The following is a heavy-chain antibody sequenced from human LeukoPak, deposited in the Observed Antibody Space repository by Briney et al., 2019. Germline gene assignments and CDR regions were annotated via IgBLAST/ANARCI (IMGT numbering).Heavy chain of an antibody. J-gene: IGHJ3*02. CDR2: IWYDGSNE. CDR3: AKDLKSSGPQSSGAFDI. CDR1: GFTFSSYG. V-gene: IGHV3-33*06. D-gene: IGHD3-22*01. Sequence: GGSLRLSCAASGFTFSSYGMHWVRQAPGKGLEWVTVIWYDGSNEYYADSVKGRFTISRDNSKNTLYLQMNSLRAEDTAVYYCAKDLKSSGPQSSGAFDIWGQGTMVTVSS.